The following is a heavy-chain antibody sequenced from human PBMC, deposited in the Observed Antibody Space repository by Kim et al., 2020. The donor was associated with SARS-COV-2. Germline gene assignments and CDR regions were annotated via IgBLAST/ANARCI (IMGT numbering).Heavy chain of an antibody. J-gene: IGHJ4*02. CDR1: GFTFSNYA. D-gene: IGHD6-19*01. CDR3: ARTPGHRSGWSLDY. CDR2: ISYTGSDK. V-gene: IGHV3-30-3*01. Sequence: GGSLRLSCAASGFTFSNYAMHWVRQAPGKGLEWVTLISYTGSDKYYADSVKGRFTISRDNSRKTLYLQMNSLRPEDTAVYYCARTPGHRSGWSLDYWGLG.